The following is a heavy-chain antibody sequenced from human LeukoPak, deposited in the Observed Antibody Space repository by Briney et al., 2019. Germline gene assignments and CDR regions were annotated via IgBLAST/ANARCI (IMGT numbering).Heavy chain of an antibody. CDR2: IYYSGST. V-gene: IGHV4-38-2*01. J-gene: IGHJ4*02. Sequence: PGGSLRLSCATSGFTFSSYAMSWVRQPPGKGLEWIGSIYYSGSTYYNPSLKSRVTISVDTSKNQFSLKLNSLTTTDTAVYYCARVGGYSGFYWGQGTLVTVSS. D-gene: IGHD5-12*01. CDR3: ARVGGYSGFY. CDR1: GFTFSSYA.